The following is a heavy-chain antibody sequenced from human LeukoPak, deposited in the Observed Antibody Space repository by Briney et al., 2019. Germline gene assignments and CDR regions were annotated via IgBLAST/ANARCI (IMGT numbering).Heavy chain of an antibody. CDR1: GFTFSSYG. V-gene: IGHV3-23*01. Sequence: PGGTLRLSCAASGFTFSSYGMSWVRQAPGKGLEWVSAISGSGGSTYYADSVKGRFTISRDNSKNTLYLQMNSLRAEDTAVYYCAKADIVVVPAYDYWGQGTLVTVSS. D-gene: IGHD2-2*01. CDR2: ISGSGGST. CDR3: AKADIVVVPAYDY. J-gene: IGHJ4*02.